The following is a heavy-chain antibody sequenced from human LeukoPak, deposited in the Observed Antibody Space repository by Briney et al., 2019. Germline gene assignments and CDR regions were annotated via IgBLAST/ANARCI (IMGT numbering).Heavy chain of an antibody. D-gene: IGHD4-17*01. CDR2: LSGSGGST. Sequence: GGSLRLSCAASGFTFSSYAMRWVRQAPGKGLEWVSALSGSGGSTYYADSVKGRFTISRDNSKNTLELQMNSLRAEDTAVYYCAKDNGDLFGWLVWGQGATVTVS. CDR1: GFTFSSYA. CDR3: AKDNGDLFGWLV. J-gene: IGHJ6*01. V-gene: IGHV3-23*01.